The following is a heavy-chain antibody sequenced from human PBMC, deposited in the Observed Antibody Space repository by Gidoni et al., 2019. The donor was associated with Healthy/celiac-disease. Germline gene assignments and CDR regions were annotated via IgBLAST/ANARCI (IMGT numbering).Heavy chain of an antibody. J-gene: IGHJ4*02. CDR2: IYTSGST. Sequence: QVQLQESGPGLVKPSQTLSLTCTVSGGSISSGSYYWSWIRQPAGKGLEWIGRIYTSGSTNYNPFLKSRVTISVDTSKNQFSLKLSSVTAADTAVYYCARGDYYDSSGKIYWGQGTLVTVSS. CDR3: ARGDYYDSSGKIY. CDR1: GGSISSGSYY. D-gene: IGHD3-22*01. V-gene: IGHV4-61*02.